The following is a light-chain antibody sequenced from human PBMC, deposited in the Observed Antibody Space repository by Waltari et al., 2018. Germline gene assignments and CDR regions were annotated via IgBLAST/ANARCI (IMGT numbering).Light chain of an antibody. Sequence: QAVVTQEPSLTVSPGGTVTLTCGSSTGAVPSGHYPYWFQQKPGQAPRTPIYDTSNKHSWTPARFSGSLLGGKAALTLSGAQPEDEAEYYCLLSYSGARVFGGGTKLTVL. CDR1: TGAVPSGHY. V-gene: IGLV7-46*01. CDR3: LLSYSGARV. J-gene: IGLJ3*02. CDR2: DTS.